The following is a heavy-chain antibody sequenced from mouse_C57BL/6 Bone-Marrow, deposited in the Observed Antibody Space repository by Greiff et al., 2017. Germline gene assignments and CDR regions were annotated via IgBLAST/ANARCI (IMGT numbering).Heavy chain of an antibody. V-gene: IGHV1-59*01. D-gene: IGHD2-4*01. CDR2: IDPSDSYT. CDR3: ARDYEYAFYFDY. CDR1: GYTFTSYW. Sequence: QVQLQQPGAELVRPGTSVKLSCKASGYTFTSYWMHWVKQRPGQGLEWIGVIDPSDSYTNYNQKFKGKATLTVDPSSSTAYMQLSSLTSEDSAVYYCARDYEYAFYFDYWGQGTTLTVSS. J-gene: IGHJ2*01.